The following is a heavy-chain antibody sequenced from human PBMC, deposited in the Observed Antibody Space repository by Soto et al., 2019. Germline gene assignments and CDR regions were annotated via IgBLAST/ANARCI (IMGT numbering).Heavy chain of an antibody. CDR2: GST. J-gene: IGHJ6*01. CDR1: GDSISSHY. CDR3: ARAHYYYGMDV. Sequence: PSETLSLTCTVSGDSISSHYWSWIRQPPGKGLEWIGFGSTKYNPSLKSRIRISVDTSKNQFSLNLTSATAADTAVYYCARAHYYYGMDVWGQGTTVTVSS. V-gene: IGHV4-59*11.